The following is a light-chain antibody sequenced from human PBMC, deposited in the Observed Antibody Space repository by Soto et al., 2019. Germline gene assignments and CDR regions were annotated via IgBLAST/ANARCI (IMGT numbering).Light chain of an antibody. Sequence: ELVLTQSPGTQSLSPGERATLSCRASQTVTRSSLAWYQQKPGQAPRLLIYGASSGATGIPDRFRGSGSGTDFTLTISRLEPEDFAVYYCQQYGSSALTFGGGTKVELK. CDR2: GAS. J-gene: IGKJ4*01. CDR1: QTVTRSS. CDR3: QQYGSSALT. V-gene: IGKV3-20*01.